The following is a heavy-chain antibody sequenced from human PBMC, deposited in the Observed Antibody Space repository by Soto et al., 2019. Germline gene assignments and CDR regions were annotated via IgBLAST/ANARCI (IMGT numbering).Heavy chain of an antibody. J-gene: IGHJ3*01. CDR3: ARVPNPFRLKIGYEDAYDL. CDR1: GDSVSSNSAA. CDR2: TYYRSKWYN. D-gene: IGHD5-12*01. Sequence: PSQTLSLTCAISGDSVSSNSAAWNWIRQSPSRGLEWLGRTYYRSKWYNDYAVSVKSRITINPDTSKNQFSLQLNSVTPEDTAVYYCARVPNPFRLKIGYEDAYDLWGQGTMVTGSS. V-gene: IGHV6-1*01.